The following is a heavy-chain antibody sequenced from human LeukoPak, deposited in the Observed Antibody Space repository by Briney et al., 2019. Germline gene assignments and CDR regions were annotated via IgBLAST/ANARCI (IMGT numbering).Heavy chain of an antibody. J-gene: IGHJ4*02. D-gene: IGHD3-10*01. Sequence: SVKVSCKASGGTFSSYAITWVRQAPGQGLEWMGRIIPILGIANYAQKFQGRVTITADKSTNTAYMKLSSLRSEDTAVYFCARASSEETAFDYWGQGTLVTVSS. CDR1: GGTFSSYA. CDR2: IIPILGIA. V-gene: IGHV1-69*04. CDR3: ARASSEETAFDY.